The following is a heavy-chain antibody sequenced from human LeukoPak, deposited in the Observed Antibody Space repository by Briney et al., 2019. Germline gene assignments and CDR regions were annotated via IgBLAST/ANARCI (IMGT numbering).Heavy chain of an antibody. D-gene: IGHD6-19*01. CDR2: INHSGST. CDR3: ARGGYDIAVAGTRKEYYFDY. J-gene: IGHJ4*02. V-gene: IGHV4-34*01. Sequence: SETLSLTCAVYGGSFSGYYWSWIRQPPGKGLEWIGEINHSGSTNYNPSLKSRVTISVDTSKNQFSLKLSSVTAADTAVYYCARGGYDIAVAGTRKEYYFDYWDQGTLVTVSS. CDR1: GGSFSGYY.